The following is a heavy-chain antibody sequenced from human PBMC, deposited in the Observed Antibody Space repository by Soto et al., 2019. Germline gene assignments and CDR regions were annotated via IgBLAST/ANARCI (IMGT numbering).Heavy chain of an antibody. V-gene: IGHV3-23*01. Sequence: EVPLLESGGGFVQPGGSLRLSCVVSGFTFRTYAMTWVRQAPGKGLEWVSFISNSGGRTNYADSVRGRFTTSRDNSKNTLYLQMNSLRAEDTALYYCAKGHASGSWGPGTQVTVSS. D-gene: IGHD6-25*01. CDR3: AKGHASGS. CDR2: ISNSGGRT. CDR1: GFTFRTYA. J-gene: IGHJ5*02.